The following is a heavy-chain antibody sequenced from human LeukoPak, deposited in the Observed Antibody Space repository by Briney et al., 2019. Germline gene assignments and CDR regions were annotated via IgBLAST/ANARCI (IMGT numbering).Heavy chain of an antibody. CDR3: ARIYDSSGTIDY. V-gene: IGHV3-53*01. D-gene: IGHD3-22*01. CDR2: IYSGGST. J-gene: IGHJ4*02. CDR1: GFTVSSNY. Sequence: GGSLRLSCAASGFTVSSNYMSWVRQAPGKGLEWVSVIYSGGSTYYADSVKGRFTISRDNAKNSLYLQMNSLRAEDTAVYYCARIYDSSGTIDYWGQGTLVTVSS.